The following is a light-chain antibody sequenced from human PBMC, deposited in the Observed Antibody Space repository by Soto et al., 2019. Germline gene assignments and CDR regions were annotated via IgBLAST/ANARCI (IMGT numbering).Light chain of an antibody. J-gene: IGKJ2*01. Sequence: EIVLTQSPATLSLSPGERATLSCRASQSVSSYLAWYQQKPGQAPRLLIYDASNRATGIPARISGSGSGTDFPLTISSLEPEDFAVYYWQQRSNWPPYTFGQGTKLEIK. CDR1: QSVSSY. V-gene: IGKV3-11*01. CDR2: DAS. CDR3: QQRSNWPPYT.